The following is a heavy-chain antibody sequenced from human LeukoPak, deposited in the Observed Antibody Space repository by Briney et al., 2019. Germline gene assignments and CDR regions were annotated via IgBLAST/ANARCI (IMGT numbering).Heavy chain of an antibody. D-gene: IGHD3-22*01. J-gene: IGHJ4*02. CDR1: GFAFNNAW. CDR2: ISSSSSYI. Sequence: GGSLRLSCAASGFAFNNAWMSWVRQAPGKGLEWVSSISSSSSYIYYADSVKGRFTISRDNRKNKLYLQMNSLRAEDTAVYFCAKRGVVIRVILVGFHKEAYYFDSWGQGALVTVSS. V-gene: IGHV3-21*04. CDR3: AKRGVVIRVILVGFHKEAYYFDS.